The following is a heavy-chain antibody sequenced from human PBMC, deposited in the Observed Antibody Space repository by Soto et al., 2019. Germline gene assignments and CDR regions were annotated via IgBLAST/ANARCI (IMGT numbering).Heavy chain of an antibody. CDR2: IWYDGSNK. V-gene: IGHV3-33*01. D-gene: IGHD3-16*02. CDR1: GFTFSNYG. J-gene: IGHJ4*02. Sequence: PGGSLRLSCAASGFTFSNYGMHWVRQAPGKGLEWVALIWYDGSNKYYADPVKGRFTISRDTSKNTLYLQMNSLRAEDTSVYYCARDLSGPLDYWGQGTPVTVSS. CDR3: ARDLSGPLDY.